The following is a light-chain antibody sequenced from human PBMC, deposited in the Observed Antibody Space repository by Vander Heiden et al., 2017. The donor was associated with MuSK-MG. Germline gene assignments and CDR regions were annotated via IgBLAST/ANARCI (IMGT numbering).Light chain of an antibody. J-gene: IGKJ4*01. Sequence: DIQMTHFPPYLSPAGGDRVTTPCRASQGISNHLDWFQQKPGKAPKRLIYAPSSLQSGVPSTFSGSGSGTDFTLTIRSLQPEDFATYYCQQGYSNPLTFGEGTNVEIK. V-gene: IGKV1-39*01. CDR1: QGISNH. CDR2: APS. CDR3: QQGYSNPLT.